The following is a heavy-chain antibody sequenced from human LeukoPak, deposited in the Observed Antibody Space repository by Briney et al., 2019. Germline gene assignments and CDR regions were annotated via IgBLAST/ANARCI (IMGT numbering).Heavy chain of an antibody. CDR2: MFVTGST. CDR1: GGSLSSYY. CDR3: ARDGYTSAWADLEFFDY. V-gene: IGHV4-4*07. Sequence: PSDTLSLTCTVSGGSLSSYYWSWIRRPAGKGLEWIGRMFVTGSTNYNPSLRGRVTMSIGKTKNQFSLELTSVTAADTAVYYCARDGYTSAWADLEFFDYWGQGTLVTVSS. D-gene: IGHD2-2*02. J-gene: IGHJ4*02.